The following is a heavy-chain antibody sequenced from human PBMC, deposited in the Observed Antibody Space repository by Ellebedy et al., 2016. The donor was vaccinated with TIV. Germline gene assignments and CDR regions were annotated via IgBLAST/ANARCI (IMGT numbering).Heavy chain of an antibody. Sequence: SETLSLXXTVSGGSISSHYCGWIRQPPGQGLEWIGSMFHSGSTYYNPSLKSRVTISVDTTKNQWSLRLRSVTAADTAVYYCARALSRGWYLFDYWGQGILVSVSS. CDR2: MFHSGST. CDR3: ARALSRGWYLFDY. V-gene: IGHV4-38-2*02. J-gene: IGHJ4*02. D-gene: IGHD6-19*01. CDR1: GGSISSHY.